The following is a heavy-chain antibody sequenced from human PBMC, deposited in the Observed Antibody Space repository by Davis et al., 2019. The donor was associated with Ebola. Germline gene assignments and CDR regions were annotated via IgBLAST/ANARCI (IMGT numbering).Heavy chain of an antibody. Sequence: AASVKVSCKASGVTLTSYTMHWVRQAPGQGLEWMGIINPSGGSTSYAQKFQGRVTMTRDTSTSTVYMELSSLRSEDTAVYYCASPGPVGGSYLHYWGQGTLVTVSS. CDR1: GVTLTSYT. CDR3: ASPGPVGGSYLHY. D-gene: IGHD1-26*01. V-gene: IGHV1-46*01. CDR2: INPSGGST. J-gene: IGHJ4*02.